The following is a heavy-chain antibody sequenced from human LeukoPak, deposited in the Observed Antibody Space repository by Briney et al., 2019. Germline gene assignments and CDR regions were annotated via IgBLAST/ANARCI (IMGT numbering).Heavy chain of an antibody. CDR1: GFTVSSSY. Sequence: PGGAVRLSCAASGFTVSSSYMTWVRQAPDKGLEWVSVIYSGGSTYYADSVKGRFTISRDNSKNTLYLQRNSLRAEDTAVYYCARDGGQRPSGFSTVGFDYWGQGTLVTVSS. CDR2: IYSGGST. CDR3: ARDGGQRPSGFSTVGFDY. J-gene: IGHJ4*02. D-gene: IGHD3-22*01. V-gene: IGHV3-53*01.